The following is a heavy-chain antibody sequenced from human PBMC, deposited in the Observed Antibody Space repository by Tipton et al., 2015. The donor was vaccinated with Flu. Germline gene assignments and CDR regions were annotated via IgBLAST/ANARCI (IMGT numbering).Heavy chain of an antibody. CDR3: ARGQGNSGWRYFDY. Sequence: TLSLTCNVSGGSLSGYYWSWFRQPAGKGLEWIGRIYTSGNTNYSPSLKSRVTMSVDTSKNQFSLKLSSMTAADTAVYYCARGQGNSGWRYFDYWGQGTLVTVSS. CDR1: GGSLSGYY. J-gene: IGHJ4*02. D-gene: IGHD6-19*01. V-gene: IGHV4-4*07. CDR2: IYTSGNT.